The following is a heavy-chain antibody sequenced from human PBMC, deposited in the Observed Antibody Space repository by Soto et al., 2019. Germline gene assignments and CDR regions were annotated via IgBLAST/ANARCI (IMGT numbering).Heavy chain of an antibody. D-gene: IGHD1-1*01. Sequence: AASVKVSCKVFGYTFSTYGLSWVRQAPGQGLEWMGWVSPYNGNTYYAPGLQGRVTMTTDTSTNTAYMSLRSLRSDDTAIYYCVRGGILEANRPYYYYGLDVWGQGTPVTVS. CDR2: VSPYNGNT. V-gene: IGHV1-18*01. J-gene: IGHJ6*02. CDR3: VRGGILEANRPYYYYGLDV. CDR1: GYTFSTYG.